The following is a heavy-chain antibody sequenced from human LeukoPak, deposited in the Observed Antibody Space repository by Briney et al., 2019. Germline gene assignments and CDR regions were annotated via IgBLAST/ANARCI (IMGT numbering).Heavy chain of an antibody. CDR2: IKQDGSEK. Sequence: GGSLRLSCAASGFTLSSYWMSWVRQAPGKGLEWVANIKQDGSEKYYVDSVKGRFTISRDNAKNSLYLQMNSLRAEDTAVYYCARYYYDSSGYYPYYFDYWGQGTLVTVSS. D-gene: IGHD3-22*01. V-gene: IGHV3-7*01. J-gene: IGHJ4*02. CDR1: GFTLSSYW. CDR3: ARYYYDSSGYYPYYFDY.